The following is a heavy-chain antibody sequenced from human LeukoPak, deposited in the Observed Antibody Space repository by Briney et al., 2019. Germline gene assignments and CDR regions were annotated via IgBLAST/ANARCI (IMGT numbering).Heavy chain of an antibody. J-gene: IGHJ4*02. D-gene: IGHD1-26*01. CDR3: ASSDLVGATGPIY. CDR2: IYSGGST. CDR1: GFTVSSNY. Sequence: SGGSLRLSCAASGFTVSSNYMSWVRQAPGKGLEWVSVIYSGGSTYYADSVKGRFTISRDNSKNTLYLQMNSLRAEDTAVYYCASSDLVGATGPIYWGQGTLVTVSS. V-gene: IGHV3-53*01.